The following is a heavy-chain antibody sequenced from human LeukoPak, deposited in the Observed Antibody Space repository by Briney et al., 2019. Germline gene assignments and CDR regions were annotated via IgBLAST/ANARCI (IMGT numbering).Heavy chain of an antibody. J-gene: IGHJ6*02. CDR1: GFTFSSYG. D-gene: IGHD3-16*01. V-gene: IGHV3-30*18. CDR3: AKGWAHSRGMGGDYYGMDV. CDR2: ISYDGSNK. Sequence: PGGPLRLSCAASGFTFSSYGMHWVRQAPGKGLEGVAVISYDGSNKYYADSVKGRFTISRDNSKNTLYLQMNSLRAEDTAVYYCAKGWAHSRGMGGDYYGMDVWGQGTTATVSS.